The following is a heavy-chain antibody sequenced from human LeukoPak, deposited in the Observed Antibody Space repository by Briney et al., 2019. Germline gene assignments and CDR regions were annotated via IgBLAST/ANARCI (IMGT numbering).Heavy chain of an antibody. CDR2: INHRGST. Sequence: SETLSLTCAVYGGSFSGYYWSWMRQPPGKGLEWIGEINHRGSTNYNPSFKSRVTISVATSKNQFSLKLSSVTAADTAVYYCARGVRFLEWLLNYWGQGTLVTVSS. D-gene: IGHD3-3*01. CDR3: ARGVRFLEWLLNY. J-gene: IGHJ4*02. V-gene: IGHV4-34*01. CDR1: GGSFSGYY.